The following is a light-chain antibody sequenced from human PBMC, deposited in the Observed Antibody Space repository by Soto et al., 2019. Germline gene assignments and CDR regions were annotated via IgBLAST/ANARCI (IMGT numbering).Light chain of an antibody. V-gene: IGLV1-44*01. J-gene: IGLJ2*01. CDR1: SSNIGSNT. CDR3: AAWDDSLNAL. Sequence: QSVLTQPPSASGTPGQRVTISCYGSSSNIGSNTVNWYQQLPGTAPKLLIYSNNQRPSGVPDRFSGSKSGTSASLAISGLQSEDEADYYCAAWDDSLNALFGGGTKVTVL. CDR2: SNN.